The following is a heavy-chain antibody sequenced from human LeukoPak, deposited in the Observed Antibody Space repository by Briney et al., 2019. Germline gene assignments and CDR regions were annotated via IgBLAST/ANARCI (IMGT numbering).Heavy chain of an antibody. V-gene: IGHV4-34*01. J-gene: IGHJ6*03. CDR1: GGSISSYY. Sequence: SETLSLTCTVSGGSISSYYWSWIRQPPGKGLEWIGEINHSGSTNYNPSLKSRVTISVDTSKNQFSLKLSSVTAADTAVYYCARGVRLRWAKAHYYYMDVWGKGTTVTVSS. CDR2: INHSGST. D-gene: IGHD4-23*01. CDR3: ARGVRLRWAKAHYYYMDV.